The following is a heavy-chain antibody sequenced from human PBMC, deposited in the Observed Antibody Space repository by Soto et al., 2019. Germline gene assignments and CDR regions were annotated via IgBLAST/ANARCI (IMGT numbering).Heavy chain of an antibody. D-gene: IGHD3-22*01. CDR1: GFTVSSNY. J-gene: IGHJ6*02. Sequence: GGSLRLSCAASGFTVSSNYMSWVRQAPGKGLEWVSVIYSGGSTYYADSVKGRFTISRDNSKNTLYLQMNSLRAEDTAVYYCARDSRGYYDSTRYGMDVWGQGTTVTVSS. V-gene: IGHV3-53*01. CDR3: ARDSRGYYDSTRYGMDV. CDR2: IYSGGST.